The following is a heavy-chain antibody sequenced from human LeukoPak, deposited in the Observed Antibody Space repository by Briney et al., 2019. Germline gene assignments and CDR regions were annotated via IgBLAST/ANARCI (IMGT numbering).Heavy chain of an antibody. V-gene: IGHV3-23*01. CDR3: AKGSRYYCSGGSCYPGNLDY. CDR1: GFTFSSYA. Sequence: GGSLRLSCAASGFTFSSYAMSWVRQAPGKGLEWVSAISGSGGSAYYADSVKGRFTISRDNSKNTLYLQMNSLRAEDTAVCYCAKGSRYYCSGGSCYPGNLDYWGQGTLVTVPS. J-gene: IGHJ4*02. D-gene: IGHD2-15*01. CDR2: ISGSGGSA.